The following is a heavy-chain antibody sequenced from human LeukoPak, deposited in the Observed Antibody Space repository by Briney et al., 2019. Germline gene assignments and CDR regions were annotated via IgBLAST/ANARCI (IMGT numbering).Heavy chain of an antibody. D-gene: IGHD4-17*01. CDR3: ARHPTVTYYYYYYYMDV. CDR2: ISSSSSTI. CDR1: GFTFSSYS. V-gene: IGHV3-48*01. Sequence: GGSLRLSCAASGFTFSSYSMNWVRQAPGKGLEWVSYISSSSSTIYYADSVKGRFTISRDNAKNSLYLQMNSLRAEDTAVYYCARHPTVTYYYYYYYMDVWGQGTLVTVSS. J-gene: IGHJ6*03.